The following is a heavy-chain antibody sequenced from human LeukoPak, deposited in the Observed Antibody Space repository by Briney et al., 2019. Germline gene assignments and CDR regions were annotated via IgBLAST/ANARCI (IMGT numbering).Heavy chain of an antibody. CDR3: ARTGSSRWHGDHYYFDY. CDR2: ISAYNGST. V-gene: IGHV1-18*01. D-gene: IGHD6-13*01. Sequence: ASVKVSCKASGYTFTSYGISWVRQAPGQGLEWMGWISAYNGSTNYAQKLQGRVTMTTDTSTSTAYMELSSLRSEDTAVFYCARTGSSRWHGDHYYFDYWGQGTLVTVSS. CDR1: GYTFTSYG. J-gene: IGHJ4*02.